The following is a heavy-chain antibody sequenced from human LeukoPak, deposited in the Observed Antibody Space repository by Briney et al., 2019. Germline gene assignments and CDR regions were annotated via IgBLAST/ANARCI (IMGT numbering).Heavy chain of an antibody. Sequence: GGSLRLSCAASGFTFSIAWMRWVRQAPGKGLEWVGRIKAQTDGATIDYASPVKGRFTISRDDSRNTLDLQMNSLKTEDTAIYYCTTDPPVSMAHSFDYWGQGTLVTVSS. V-gene: IGHV3-15*01. CDR1: GFTFSIAW. D-gene: IGHD2-21*01. CDR3: TTDPPVSMAHSFDY. CDR2: IKAQTDGATI. J-gene: IGHJ4*02.